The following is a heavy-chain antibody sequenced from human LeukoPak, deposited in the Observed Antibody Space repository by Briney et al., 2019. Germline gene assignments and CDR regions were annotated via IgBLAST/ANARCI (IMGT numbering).Heavy chain of an antibody. CDR2: IDAGFGA. V-gene: IGHV3-13*01. CDR1: GFTFSTYD. D-gene: IGHD3-10*01. J-gene: IGHJ4*02. Sequence: PGGSLRLSCAAAGFTFSTYDFNWVRQVTGKGLQWVSAIDAGFGAYYQDSVRSRFTISRENAKNSLYLQMNSLTVGDTAVYYCAREDPTRSGVRELDYWGQGILVTVSS. CDR3: AREDPTRSGVRELDY.